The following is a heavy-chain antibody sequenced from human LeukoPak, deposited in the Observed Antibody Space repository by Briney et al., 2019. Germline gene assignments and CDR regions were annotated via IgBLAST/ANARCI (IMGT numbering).Heavy chain of an antibody. Sequence: SETLSLTCTVSGYSISSGYYWGWIRQPPGKGLEWIGSIYHSGSTYYNPSLKSRVTISVDTSKNQFSLKLSSVTAADTAVYYCAAEYYYDSTVDYWGQGTLVTVSS. CDR3: AAEYYYDSTVDY. V-gene: IGHV4-38-2*02. D-gene: IGHD3-22*01. CDR1: GYSISSGYY. J-gene: IGHJ4*02. CDR2: IYHSGST.